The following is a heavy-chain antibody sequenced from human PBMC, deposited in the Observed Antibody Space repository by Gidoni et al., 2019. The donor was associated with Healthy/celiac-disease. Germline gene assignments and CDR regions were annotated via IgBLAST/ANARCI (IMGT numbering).Heavy chain of an antibody. CDR2: ISYDGSNK. V-gene: IGHV3-30*18. CDR1: GFTFISYG. J-gene: IGHJ4*02. CDR3: AKDGAKVTMVRGVDPFDY. D-gene: IGHD3-10*01. Sequence: QVQLVESGGGVVQPGRSLRLSCAASGFTFISYGMHWVRQAPGKGLEWLAVISYDGSNKYYADSVKGRFTISRDNSKNTLYLQMNSLRAEDTAVYYCAKDGAKVTMVRGVDPFDYWGQGTLVTVSS.